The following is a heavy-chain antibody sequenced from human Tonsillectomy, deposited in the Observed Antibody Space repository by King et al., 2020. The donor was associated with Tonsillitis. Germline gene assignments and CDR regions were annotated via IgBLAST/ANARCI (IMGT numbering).Heavy chain of an antibody. Sequence: VQLVESGGGVVQPGRSLRLSCAASGFTFSSYGMHWVRQAPGKGLEWVAVISYDGSNKYYADSVKGRSTISRDNSKNTLYLQMNSLRAEDTAVYYCAKGASSLDYWGQGTLVTVSS. CDR1: GFTFSSYG. D-gene: IGHD6-13*01. CDR2: ISYDGSNK. CDR3: AKGASSLDY. J-gene: IGHJ4*02. V-gene: IGHV3-30*18.